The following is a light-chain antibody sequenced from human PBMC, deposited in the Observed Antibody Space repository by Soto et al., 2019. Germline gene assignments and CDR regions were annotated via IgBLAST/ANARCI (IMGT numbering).Light chain of an antibody. J-gene: IGKJ3*01. CDR2: AAS. CDR1: QDISSW. Sequence: DIQMTQSPSSVSASVGDRVTITCRASQDISSWLAWYQQKPGKAPNLLIYAASSLQSGVPSRFSGSGSGTDFTLTISSLQPEDFATYYCQQSYSTPFTFGPGTKVDIK. V-gene: IGKV1-12*01. CDR3: QQSYSTPFT.